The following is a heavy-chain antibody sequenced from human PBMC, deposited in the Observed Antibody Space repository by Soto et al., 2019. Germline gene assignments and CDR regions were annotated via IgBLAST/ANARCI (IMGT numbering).Heavy chain of an antibody. CDR2: MNPNSCNT. CDR3: ARTLYGDNVDY. CDR1: GYTFTSDD. V-gene: IGHV1-8*01. D-gene: IGHD4-17*01. Sequence: QVQLVQSGAEVKKPGASVXVXCKXXGYTFTSDDINWVRQATGQGLEWMGWMNPNSCNTGYAQKFQGRVTMTRNTSISTAYMELSSLRSEDTAVYYCARTLYGDNVDYWGQGTLVTVSS. J-gene: IGHJ4*02.